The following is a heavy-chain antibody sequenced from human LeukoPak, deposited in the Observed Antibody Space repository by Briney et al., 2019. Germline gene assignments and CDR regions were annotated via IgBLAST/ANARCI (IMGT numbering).Heavy chain of an antibody. CDR3: AKDLRVVTAIGWFDP. CDR2: ISGSGGST. J-gene: IGHJ5*02. Sequence: GGSLRLSCAASGFTFSSYAMSWVRQAPGKGLEWVSAISGSGGSTYYADSVKGRFTISRDNSKNTLYLQMNSLRAEDTAVYYCAKDLRVVTAIGWFDPWGQGTLVTVSS. V-gene: IGHV3-23*01. CDR1: GFTFSSYA. D-gene: IGHD2-21*02.